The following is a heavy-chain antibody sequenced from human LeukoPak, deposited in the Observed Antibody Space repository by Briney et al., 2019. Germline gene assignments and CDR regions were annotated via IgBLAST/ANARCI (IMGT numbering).Heavy chain of an antibody. D-gene: IGHD3-10*01. V-gene: IGHV1-69*06. J-gene: IGHJ4*02. CDR1: GGTFSSYA. Sequence: ASVKVSCKASGGTFSSYAITWVRQAPGQGLEWMGGIIPMFGTANYAQKFQGRVTITADKSTSTAYMELSSLRSEDTAVHYCARGYGSGSYYPFDYWGQGTLVTVSS. CDR3: ARGYGSGSYYPFDY. CDR2: IIPMFGTA.